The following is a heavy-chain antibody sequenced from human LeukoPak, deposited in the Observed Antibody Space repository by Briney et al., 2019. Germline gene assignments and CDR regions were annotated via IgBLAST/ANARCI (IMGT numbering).Heavy chain of an antibody. CDR3: ARDLSVAGTFDY. V-gene: IGHV3-21*01. CDR2: ISTSSNYI. Sequence: PGGSLRLSCAASGFTFSTYSMNWVRQAPGKGLEWVSSISTSSNYIYYADSVKGRFTISRDNAKNSLYLQMNSLRDEDTAVYYCARDLSVAGTFDYWGQGTLVTVSS. J-gene: IGHJ4*02. D-gene: IGHD6-19*01. CDR1: GFTFSTYS.